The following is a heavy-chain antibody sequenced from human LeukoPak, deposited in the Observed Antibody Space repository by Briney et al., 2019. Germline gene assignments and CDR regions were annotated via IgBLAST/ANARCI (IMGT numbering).Heavy chain of an antibody. D-gene: IGHD3-10*01. CDR3: ARGDPGVIITPFDY. CDR1: GGSISSGDYY. V-gene: IGHV4-30-4*01. Sequence: PSETLSLTCTVSGGSISSGDYYWSWIRQPPGKGLEWIGYIYYSGSTYYNPSLKSRVTISVDTSKNQFSLKLSSVTAADTAVYYCARGDPGVIITPFDYWGQGTLVTASS. CDR2: IYYSGST. J-gene: IGHJ4*02.